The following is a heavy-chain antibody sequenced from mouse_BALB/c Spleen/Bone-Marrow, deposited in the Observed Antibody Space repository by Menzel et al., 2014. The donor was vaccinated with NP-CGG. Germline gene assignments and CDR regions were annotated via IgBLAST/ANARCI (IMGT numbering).Heavy chain of an antibody. J-gene: IGHJ3*01. V-gene: IGHV14-3*02. D-gene: IGHD1-1*01. CDR1: GFNNKDTY. Sequence: VQLQQSGAELVKPGASVKLSCTASGFNNKDTYMHWVKQRPEQGLEWIGRIDPANGNTKYDPKFQGKATITADTSSNTAYLQLSSLTSEDTAVYYCAFYYYGSSLFAYWGQGTLVTVSA. CDR3: AFYYYGSSLFAY. CDR2: IDPANGNT.